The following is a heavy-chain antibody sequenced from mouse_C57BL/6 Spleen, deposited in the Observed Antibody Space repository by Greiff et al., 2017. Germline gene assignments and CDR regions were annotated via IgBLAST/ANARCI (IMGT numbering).Heavy chain of an antibody. D-gene: IGHD1-1*01. CDR2: IDPSDSYT. Sequence: QVHVKQPGAELVRPGTSVKLSCKASGYTFTSSWMHWVKQRPGQGLEWIGVIDPSDSYTNYNQKFKGKATLTVDTSSSTAYMQLSSLTSEDSAVYYCARGGVARDYFDYWGQGTTLTVSS. J-gene: IGHJ2*01. CDR3: ARGGVARDYFDY. V-gene: IGHV1-59*01. CDR1: GYTFTSSW.